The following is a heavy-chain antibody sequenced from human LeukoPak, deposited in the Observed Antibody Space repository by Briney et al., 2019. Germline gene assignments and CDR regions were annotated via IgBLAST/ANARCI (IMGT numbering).Heavy chain of an antibody. Sequence: VASVKVSCKASGYTFTDYYMQWVRQAPGQGLEWMGWINPNSGDTTYAQKFQGRVTMTRDTSISTAYMELSSLRSEDTAVYYCARRGYYDSSGYYRAFDIWGQGTMVTVSS. D-gene: IGHD3-22*01. CDR3: ARRGYYDSSGYYRAFDI. CDR2: INPNSGDT. J-gene: IGHJ3*02. V-gene: IGHV1-2*02. CDR1: GYTFTDYY.